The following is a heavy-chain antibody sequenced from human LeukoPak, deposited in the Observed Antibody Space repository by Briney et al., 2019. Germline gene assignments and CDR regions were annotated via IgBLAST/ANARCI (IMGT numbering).Heavy chain of an antibody. CDR3: ARGTGYYDFWSGYPPDDAFDI. CDR1: GGSISSYY. J-gene: IGHJ3*02. D-gene: IGHD3-3*01. Sequence: SETLSLTCTVSGGSISSYYWSWIRQPAGKGLEWIGRIYTSGSTNYNPSLQSRVTVSVDTSKNQFSLKLSSVTAADTAVYYCARGTGYYDFWSGYPPDDAFDIWGQGTMVTVSS. V-gene: IGHV4-4*07. CDR2: IYTSGST.